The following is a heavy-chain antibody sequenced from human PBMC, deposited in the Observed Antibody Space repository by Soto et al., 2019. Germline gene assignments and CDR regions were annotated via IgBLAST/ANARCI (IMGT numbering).Heavy chain of an antibody. J-gene: IGHJ6*02. V-gene: IGHV3-23*01. CDR1: GFTFSSYA. CDR3: AKSVSLTTIFGVVIIQVGDYYVMDV. CDR2: TSGSGGST. Sequence: RFSCAASGFTFSSYAMSWVRQAPGKGLEWVSATSGSGGSTYYADSVKGRFTISRDNSKNTLYLQMNSLRAEETAVYYCAKSVSLTTIFGVVIIQVGDYYVMDVWGQGTTVTVSS. D-gene: IGHD3-3*01.